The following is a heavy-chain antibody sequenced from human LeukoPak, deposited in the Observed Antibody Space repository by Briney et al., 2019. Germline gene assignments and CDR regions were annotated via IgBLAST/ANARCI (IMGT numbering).Heavy chain of an antibody. Sequence: GGSLTLSCAASGVTVRNNYMIWLRQAPGKGGEGVSLIYSGWSTYYAHSVKGRFTISRDNSKNTLYLQMNSLRAEDTAVYYCARDPPAVAANTYGWGQGTLVTVSS. V-gene: IGHV3-66*01. D-gene: IGHD6-6*01. CDR2: IYSGWST. J-gene: IGHJ4*02. CDR3: ARDPPAVAANTYG. CDR1: GVTVRNNY.